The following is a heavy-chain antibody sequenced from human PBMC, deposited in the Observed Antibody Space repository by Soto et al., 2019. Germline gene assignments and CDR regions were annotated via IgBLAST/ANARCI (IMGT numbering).Heavy chain of an antibody. CDR3: ASPLWFGEEVGMDV. CDR1: IYA. Sequence: IYAIAWAYQKPGQRLEWMGWINAGNGNTKYSQKFQGRVTITRDTSASTAHMELSSLRSEDTAVYYCASPLWFGEEVGMDVWGQGTTVTVSS. D-gene: IGHD3-10*01. CDR2: INAGNGNT. V-gene: IGHV1-3*01. J-gene: IGHJ6*02.